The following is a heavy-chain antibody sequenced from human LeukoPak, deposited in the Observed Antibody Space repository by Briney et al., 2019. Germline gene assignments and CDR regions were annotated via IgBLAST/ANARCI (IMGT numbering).Heavy chain of an antibody. V-gene: IGHV3-74*01. Sequence: PGGSLRLFCAASGLTFSNYWMHWVRQAPGKGLVWISRINPDGSHTIYADSVKGRFTISRDNAKNTHYLPMNSLRAEDAAVYFCTRDSYISHVYYGMDVSRQRATVTVS. CDR3: TRDSYISHVYYGMDV. CDR2: INPDGSHT. D-gene: IGHD1-26*01. J-gene: IGHJ6*02. CDR1: GLTFSNYW.